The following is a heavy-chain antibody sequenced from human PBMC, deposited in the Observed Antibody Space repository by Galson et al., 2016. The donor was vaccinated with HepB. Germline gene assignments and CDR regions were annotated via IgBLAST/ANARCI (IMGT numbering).Heavy chain of an antibody. V-gene: IGHV4-61*08. J-gene: IGHJ4*02. CDR1: GGSVSSGGYS. D-gene: IGHD6-19*01. CDR3: ARGIAVAGGYYFDN. CDR2: IFYSGSA. Sequence: SETLSLTCTVSGGSVSSGGYSWSWIRQPPGKRLEWIGYIFYSGSANYSPSLKSRVTISVDASQNQFSLKLSSVTAADTALYSCARGIAVAGGYYFDNWGQGALVIVSS.